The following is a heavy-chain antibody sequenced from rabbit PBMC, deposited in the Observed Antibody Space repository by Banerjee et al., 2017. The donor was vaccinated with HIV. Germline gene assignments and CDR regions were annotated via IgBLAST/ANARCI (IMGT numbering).Heavy chain of an antibody. Sequence: QEQLVESGGGLVKPEGSLKLSCTASGFSFSNKAVMCWVRQAPGKGLEWIACIYAGSSGSTYYASWAKGRFTISKTSSTTVTLQMTSLTAADTATYFCARDSDYGFNLWGPGTLVTVS. CDR1: GFSFSNKAV. D-gene: IGHD2-1*01. CDR3: ARDSDYGFNL. CDR2: IYAGSSGST. J-gene: IGHJ4*01. V-gene: IGHV1S45*01.